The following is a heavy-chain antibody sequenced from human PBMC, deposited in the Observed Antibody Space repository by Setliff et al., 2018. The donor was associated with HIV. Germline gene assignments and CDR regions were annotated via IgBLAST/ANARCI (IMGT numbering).Heavy chain of an antibody. D-gene: IGHD6-19*01. CDR2: ISGSGGST. CDR3: ARDWAGIAVAGQFDY. J-gene: IGHJ4*02. V-gene: IGHV3-23*01. CDR1: GFTFSNYA. Sequence: GSLRLSCAASGFTFSNYAMSWVRQAPGKGLEWVSTISGSGGSTYYADSVKGRFTISRGNSENTLYLQMNSLRAEDTAVYYCARDWAGIAVAGQFDYWGQGTLVTVSS.